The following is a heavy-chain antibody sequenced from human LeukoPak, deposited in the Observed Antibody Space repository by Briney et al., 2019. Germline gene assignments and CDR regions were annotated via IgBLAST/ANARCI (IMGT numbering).Heavy chain of an antibody. Sequence: ASVKVSCKASGYTFTDYYIHWVRQAPGQGLEWMGWFNPNSGVTKNAQKFDRVTMTRDTSISTAYLELGRLRSDDTAVYYCARDPRGTYYSDYWGQGSLVTVSS. CDR3: ARDPRGTYYSDY. D-gene: IGHD1-26*01. CDR1: GYTFTDYY. CDR2: FNPNSGVT. J-gene: IGHJ4*02. V-gene: IGHV1-2*02.